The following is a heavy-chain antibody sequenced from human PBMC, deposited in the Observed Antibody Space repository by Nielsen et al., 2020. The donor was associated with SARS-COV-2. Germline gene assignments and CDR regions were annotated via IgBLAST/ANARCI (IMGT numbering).Heavy chain of an antibody. V-gene: IGHV4-4*02. CDR2: IYHSGFT. D-gene: IGHD6-6*01. CDR1: GGSISSGNW. J-gene: IGHJ4*02. Sequence: SVTLSLTCAVSGGSISSGNWWSWVRPSPGKGLEWIGEIYHSGFTNYNPSLKSRVTISVDKSKNQFSLSLSSVTAADTGVYYCARVHSSSARDYWGQGTLVTVSS. CDR3: ARVHSSSARDY.